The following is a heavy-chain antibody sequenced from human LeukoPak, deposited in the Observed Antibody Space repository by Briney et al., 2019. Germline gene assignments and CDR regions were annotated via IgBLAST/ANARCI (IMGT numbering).Heavy chain of an antibody. CDR2: ISWNSGSI. J-gene: IGHJ4*02. D-gene: IGHD3-10*01. Sequence: PGGSLRLSCAASGFTFDDYGMSWVRQGPGKGLEWVSGISWNSGSIGYADSVKGRFTISRDNAKNSLYLQMNSLRAEDTALYYCAKDWGGSGSQGAPNFDYWGQGTLVTVSS. CDR3: AKDWGGSGSQGAPNFDY. V-gene: IGHV3-9*01. CDR1: GFTFDDYG.